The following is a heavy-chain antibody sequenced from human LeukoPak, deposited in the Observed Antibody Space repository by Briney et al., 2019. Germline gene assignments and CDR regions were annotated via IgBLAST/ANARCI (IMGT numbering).Heavy chain of an antibody. J-gene: IGHJ5*02. CDR3: ATSMVRGVISWFDP. Sequence: TSETLSLTCAVYGGSFSGYYWSWIRQPPGKGLEWIGEINHSGSTNYNPSLKSRVTISVDTSKNQFSLKLSSVTAADTAVYYCATSMVRGVISWFDPWGQGTLVTVSS. D-gene: IGHD3-10*01. CDR2: INHSGST. CDR1: GGSFSGYY. V-gene: IGHV4-34*01.